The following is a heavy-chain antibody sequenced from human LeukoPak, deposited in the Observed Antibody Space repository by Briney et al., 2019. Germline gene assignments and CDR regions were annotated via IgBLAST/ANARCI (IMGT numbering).Heavy chain of an antibody. J-gene: IGHJ4*02. V-gene: IGHV3-74*01. CDR3: AKQRAGSAWFTLDF. D-gene: IGHD6-19*01. Sequence: PTGGSLRLSCVASGFTFSNYWMHWVRQPPGKGLVWVSRIYVDGRTTNYADSVKGRFTISRDNSKNTLYLQMSSLRAEDTALYYCAKQRAGSAWFTLDFWDPGTLVTVSS. CDR2: IYVDGRTT. CDR1: GFTFSNYW.